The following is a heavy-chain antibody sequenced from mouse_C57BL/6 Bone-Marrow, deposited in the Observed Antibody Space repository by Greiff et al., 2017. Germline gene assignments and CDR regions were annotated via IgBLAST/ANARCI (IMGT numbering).Heavy chain of an antibody. CDR1: GFTFSDYG. J-gene: IGHJ4*01. Sequence: EVQLVESGGGLVQPGGSLKLSCAASGFTFSDYGMAWVRQAPRKGPEWVAFISNLAYSIYYADTVTGRFTISRENAKNTLYRKMSSLRSEDTAMYNCARQGGNYLYAMDYWGQGTSVTVSS. V-gene: IGHV5-15*01. D-gene: IGHD2-1*01. CDR3: ARQGGNYLYAMDY. CDR2: ISNLAYSI.